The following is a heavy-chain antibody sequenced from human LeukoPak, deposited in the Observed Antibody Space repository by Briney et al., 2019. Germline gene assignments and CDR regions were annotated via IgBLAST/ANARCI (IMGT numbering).Heavy chain of an antibody. D-gene: IGHD6-13*01. Sequence: GESLKISCKGSGYSFASYWIGWVRQMPGKGLEWMGIIYPGDSDTRYSPSFQGQVTISADKSLSTAYLQWSSLKASATAMYYCARLVRGSSSWYEYYFDYWGQGTLVTVSS. V-gene: IGHV5-51*01. CDR2: IYPGDSDT. CDR1: GYSFASYW. CDR3: ARLVRGSSSWYEYYFDY. J-gene: IGHJ4*02.